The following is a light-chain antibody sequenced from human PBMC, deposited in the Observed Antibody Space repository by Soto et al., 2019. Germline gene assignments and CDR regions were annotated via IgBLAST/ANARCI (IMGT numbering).Light chain of an antibody. J-gene: IGKJ1*01. CDR2: AAS. V-gene: IGKV1-6*01. Sequence: AIQLTQSPSSLSASVGDRVTITCLASQDIRSALGWYQQKPGKVPKLLIYAASTLQSGVPSRFSGSGSGTDFTLTISSLQPEDFETYYCLLDFSYFWAFGQGTKVDIK. CDR3: LLDFSYFWA. CDR1: QDIRSA.